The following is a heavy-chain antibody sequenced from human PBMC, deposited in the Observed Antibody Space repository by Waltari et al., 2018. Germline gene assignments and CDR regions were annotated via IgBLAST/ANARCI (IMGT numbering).Heavy chain of an antibody. J-gene: IGHJ6*03. CDR2: IYPDSGVS. V-gene: IGHV1-2*04. D-gene: IGHD2-15*01. CDR1: GYTFTDYR. CDR3: ARDYCNGGSCFFYYMDV. Sequence: QVQLMQSGAEVKRPGASVKVSCKASGYTFTDYRMHWVRQAPGQGLEWMGWIYPDSGVSKYAQKFRGWVTMTRDTSISTAYMELSRLRSDDTAVYYCARDYCNGGSCFFYYMDVWGKGTTVTVSS.